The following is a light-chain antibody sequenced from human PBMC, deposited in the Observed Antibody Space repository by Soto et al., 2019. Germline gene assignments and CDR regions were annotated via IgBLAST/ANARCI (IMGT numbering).Light chain of an antibody. CDR3: QQYKTWRSIS. Sequence: EIVMTQSPATLSVSPGERVTLSCRASQSVSNKLGWYQHKPGQAPRLLIYDTSTRAAGTPARFTGSGSGTDFTLTISSLQSEDFAVYYCQQYKTWRSISFGQGTRLEIK. CDR1: QSVSNK. CDR2: DTS. J-gene: IGKJ5*01. V-gene: IGKV3-15*01.